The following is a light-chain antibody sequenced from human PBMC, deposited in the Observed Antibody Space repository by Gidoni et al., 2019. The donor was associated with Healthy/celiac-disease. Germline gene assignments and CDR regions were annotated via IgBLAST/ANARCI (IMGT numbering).Light chain of an antibody. CDR1: QSISSY. J-gene: IGKJ5*01. CDR3: QQSYSTPIT. Sequence: DIQMTQSPSSLSASVGDRVTITCRASQSISSYLNWYQQKPGKAPKLLIYAASSLQSGVPSRFSGSGSGTDFTLTISNLQPEGFATYYCQQSYSTPITFGQGTRLEIK. CDR2: AAS. V-gene: IGKV1-39*01.